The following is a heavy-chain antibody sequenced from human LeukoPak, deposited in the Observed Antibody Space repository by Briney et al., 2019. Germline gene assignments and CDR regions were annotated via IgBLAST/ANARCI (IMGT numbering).Heavy chain of an antibody. CDR3: AKDDGSGSYYRSLGFDY. V-gene: IGHV3-23*01. CDR2: ISGSGGST. CDR1: GFTFSSYA. J-gene: IGHJ4*02. Sequence: GGSLRLSCAASGFTFSSYAISWVRQAPGKGLEWVSAISGSGGSTYYADSVKGRFTISRDNSKNTLYLQMNSLRAEDTAVYYCAKDDGSGSYYRSLGFDYWGQGTLVTVSS. D-gene: IGHD3-10*01.